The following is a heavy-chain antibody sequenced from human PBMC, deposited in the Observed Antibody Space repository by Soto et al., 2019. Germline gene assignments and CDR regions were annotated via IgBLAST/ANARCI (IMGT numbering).Heavy chain of an antibody. J-gene: IGHJ4*02. CDR1: GYTFTSYG. Sequence: ASVKVSCKASGYTFTSYGISWVRQAPGQGLEWMGWISAYNGNTNYAQKLQGRVTMTTDTSTSTAYMELRSLRSDDTAVYYCARVLSSDFWSGKTDYWGQGTLVTVS. CDR3: ARVLSSDFWSGKTDY. D-gene: IGHD3-3*01. V-gene: IGHV1-18*01. CDR2: ISAYNGNT.